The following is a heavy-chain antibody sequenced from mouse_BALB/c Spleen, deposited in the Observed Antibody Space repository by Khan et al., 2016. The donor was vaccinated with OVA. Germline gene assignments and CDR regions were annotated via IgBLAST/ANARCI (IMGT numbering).Heavy chain of an antibody. J-gene: IGHJ2*01. V-gene: IGHV5-9-1*01. CDR1: GFTFSNYA. CDR3: AGDDYDAGYYFGC. Sequence: EVELVESGGGLVKPGGSLRLSCVASGFTFSNYAMSWVRQTPEKRLEWLATISKGGTYTYYPDSVKGRFTISRDNAKNTLYLQMSSLRSEDTAMYYCAGDDYDAGYYFGCWGQGTTLTVSS. CDR2: ISKGGTYT. D-gene: IGHD2-4*01.